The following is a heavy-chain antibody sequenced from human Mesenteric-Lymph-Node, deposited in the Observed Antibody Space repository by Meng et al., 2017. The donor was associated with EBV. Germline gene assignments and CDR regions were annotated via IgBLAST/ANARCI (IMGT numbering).Heavy chain of an antibody. Sequence: QLHVQDSGPALVPPPETLSRTCTVSGCSISYSSYDWAWIRQPPGKGLEWIGTINYSGSTYYNPSLKSRVTMSVDTSKNQFSLNLNSVTAADTAVYYCARDLAYCGRDCEYWGQGILVTVSS. CDR2: INYSGST. J-gene: IGHJ4*02. CDR1: GCSISYSSYD. D-gene: IGHD2-21*02. CDR3: ARDLAYCGRDCEY. V-gene: IGHV4-39*07.